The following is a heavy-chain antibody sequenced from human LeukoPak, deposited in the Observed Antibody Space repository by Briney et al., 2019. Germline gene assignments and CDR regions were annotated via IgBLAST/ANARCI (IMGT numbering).Heavy chain of an antibody. CDR1: GFTFSSYA. D-gene: IGHD2-2*01. V-gene: IGHV3-30*04. Sequence: PGRSLRLSCAASGFTFSSYAMHWVRQAPGKGLEWVAVISYDGSNKYYADSVKGRFTISRDNSKNTLYLQMNSLRADDTAVYYCARDGRYCSSTSCWLNYYYGMDVWGQGTTVTVSS. J-gene: IGHJ6*02. CDR3: ARDGRYCSSTSCWLNYYYGMDV. CDR2: ISYDGSNK.